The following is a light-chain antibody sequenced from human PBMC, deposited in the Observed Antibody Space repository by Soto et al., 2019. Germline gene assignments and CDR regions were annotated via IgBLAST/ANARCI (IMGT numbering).Light chain of an antibody. Sequence: QSVLTQPPSASGSPGQSLTISCAGTGSDVGAYKYVSWYQQHPGKAPKLIIYEVDKRPSGVPDRFSGSKSGITASLTVSGLQAEDEADYYCSSYGGSNIPLYVFGTGTKVTVL. J-gene: IGLJ1*01. V-gene: IGLV2-8*01. CDR1: GSDVGAYKY. CDR2: EVD. CDR3: SSYGGSNIPLYV.